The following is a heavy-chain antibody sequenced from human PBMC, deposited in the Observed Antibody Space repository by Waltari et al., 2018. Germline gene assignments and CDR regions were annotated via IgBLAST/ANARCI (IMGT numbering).Heavy chain of an antibody. J-gene: IGHJ5*02. CDR1: GGSISSYY. V-gene: IGHV4-59*01. D-gene: IGHD3-3*01. CDR3: AREGTAIFGPGWWFDP. CDR2: IYYSGST. Sequence: QVQLQESGPGLVKPSETLSLTCTVSGGSISSYYWSWIRQPPGKGLEWIGYIYYSGSTNYNPSLKSRVTISVDTSKNQFSLKLSSVTAADTAVYYCAREGTAIFGPGWWFDPWGQGTLVTVSS.